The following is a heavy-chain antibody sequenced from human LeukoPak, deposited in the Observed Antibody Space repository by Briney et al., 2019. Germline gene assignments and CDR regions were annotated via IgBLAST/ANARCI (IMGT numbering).Heavy chain of an antibody. J-gene: IGHJ4*02. CDR2: INSDGSST. Sequence: GGSLRLSCAASGFTFSSYWMHWVRQAPGKGLVWVSRINSDGSSTSYADSVKGRFTISRDNAKNSLYLQMNSLRAEDTAVYYCARDRRVYYYDSSGYNYWGQGTLVTVSS. CDR3: ARDRRVYYYDSSGYNY. V-gene: IGHV3-74*01. CDR1: GFTFSSYW. D-gene: IGHD3-22*01.